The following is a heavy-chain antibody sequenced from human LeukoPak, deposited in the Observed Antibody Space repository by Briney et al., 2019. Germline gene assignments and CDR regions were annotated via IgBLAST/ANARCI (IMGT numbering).Heavy chain of an antibody. D-gene: IGHD1-1*01. CDR3: AYLGLSSDWNDVPGPQIDY. CDR1: GFTFTDFA. Sequence: GGSLRLSCAASGFTFTDFAMNWVRQAPGKGLEWVSTISASGTITYYADSVKGRCTISRDYSKNTVYLQMNSLRAEDTAVYYCAYLGLSSDWNDVPGPQIDYWGQGTLVTVSS. CDR2: ISASGTIT. V-gene: IGHV3-23*01. J-gene: IGHJ4*02.